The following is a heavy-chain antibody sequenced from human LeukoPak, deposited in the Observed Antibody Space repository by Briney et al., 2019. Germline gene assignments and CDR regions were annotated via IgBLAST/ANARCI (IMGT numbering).Heavy chain of an antibody. CDR1: GVSINSGDYY. D-gene: IGHD6-19*01. CDR3: ARYSGWYGMDV. J-gene: IGHJ6*02. V-gene: IGHV4-61*02. Sequence: SQTLSLTCTVSGVSINSGDYYWSWIRQPAGKGLEWIGRIYTSGSTNYNPSLKSRVTMSVDTSKNQFSLKLSSVTAADTAVYYCARYSGWYGMDVWGQGTTVTVSS. CDR2: IYTSGST.